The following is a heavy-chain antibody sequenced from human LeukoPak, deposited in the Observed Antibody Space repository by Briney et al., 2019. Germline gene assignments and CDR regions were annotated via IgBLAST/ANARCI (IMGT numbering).Heavy chain of an antibody. V-gene: IGHV1-2*02. CDR1: GYTFTSYA. CDR3: ARAPVLRYFDWLRLGDYYMDV. J-gene: IGHJ6*03. Sequence: ASVKVSFKASGYTFTSYAMNWVRQAPGQGLEWMGWINPNSGGTNYAPTFQGRVTITRDTSTSTAYMELRSLRSDDTAVYYCARAPVLRYFDWLRLGDYYMDVWGKGTTVTVSS. CDR2: INPNSGGT. D-gene: IGHD3-9*01.